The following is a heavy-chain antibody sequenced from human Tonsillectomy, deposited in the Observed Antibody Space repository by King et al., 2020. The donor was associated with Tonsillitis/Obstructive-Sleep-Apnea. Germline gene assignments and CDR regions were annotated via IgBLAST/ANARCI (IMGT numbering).Heavy chain of an antibody. J-gene: IGHJ4*02. CDR3: AKDLVEGRVWEWLFPFRYFDY. CDR1: GFTFSSYA. CDR2: ISGSGGST. Sequence: VQLVESGGGLVQPGGSLRLSCAASGFTFSSYAMSWVRQAPGKGLEWVSAISGSGGSTYYADSVKGRFTISRDNSKNTLYLQMNSLRAEDTAVYYCAKDLVEGRVWEWLFPFRYFDYWGQGPLVTVSS. D-gene: IGHD3-3*01. V-gene: IGHV3-23*04.